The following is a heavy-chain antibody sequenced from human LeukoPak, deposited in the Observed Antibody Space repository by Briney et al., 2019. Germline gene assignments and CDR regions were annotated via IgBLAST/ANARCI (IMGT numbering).Heavy chain of an antibody. V-gene: IGHV3-33*03. D-gene: IGHD1-26*01. CDR1: GFTFSSYG. Sequence: GRSLRLSCAASGFTFSSYGMHWVRQAPGKGLEWVAVIWYDGSNKYYADSVKGRFTISRDESKNTLYLQMNSLRAEDTAVYYCAKGPTDSCWEKLHDWGHGTLATVSS. CDR2: IWYDGSNK. CDR3: AKGPTDSCWEKLHD. J-gene: IGHJ4*01.